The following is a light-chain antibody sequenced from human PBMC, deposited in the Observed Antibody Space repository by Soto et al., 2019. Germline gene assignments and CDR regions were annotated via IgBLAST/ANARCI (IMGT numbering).Light chain of an antibody. Sequence: QSDLTQPPSASGSPGQSVAISCTGTSSDIGAYNYVSWYQQYPGKAPKLIIYEVNKRPSGVPYRFSGSKSANTASLTVSGLQADDEADYYCSSYAGTNNYVFGTGTKLTVL. V-gene: IGLV2-8*01. CDR1: SSDIGAYNY. CDR2: EVN. J-gene: IGLJ1*01. CDR3: SSYAGTNNYV.